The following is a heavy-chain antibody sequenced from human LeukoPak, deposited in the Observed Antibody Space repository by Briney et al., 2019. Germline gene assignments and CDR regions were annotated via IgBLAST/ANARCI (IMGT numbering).Heavy chain of an antibody. D-gene: IGHD1-26*01. CDR1: GYTFTGYY. CDR2: INPNGGDT. CDR3: ARLVGATRFYYYYMDV. V-gene: IGHV1-2*02. Sequence: ASVKVSCKASGYTFTGYYMHWVRQAPGQGLQWMGWINPNGGDTNYAQKFQGRVTITRNTSISTAYMELSSLRSEDTAVYYCARLVGATRFYYYYMDVWGKGTTVTVSS. J-gene: IGHJ6*03.